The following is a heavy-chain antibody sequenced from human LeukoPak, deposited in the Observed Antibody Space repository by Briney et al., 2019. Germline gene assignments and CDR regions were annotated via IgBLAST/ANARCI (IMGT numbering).Heavy chain of an antibody. D-gene: IGHD3-9*01. CDR1: GGSFSGYY. CDR3: ARPALYYDILTGYYGGWDY. V-gene: IGHV4-34*01. CDR2: INHSGST. Sequence: PSETLSLTCAVYGGSFSGYYWSWIRQPPGKGLEWIGEINHSGSTNYNPSLKSRVTISVDTSKNQFSLKLSSVTAADTAVYYCARPALYYDILTGYYGGWDYWGQGTLVTVSS. J-gene: IGHJ4*02.